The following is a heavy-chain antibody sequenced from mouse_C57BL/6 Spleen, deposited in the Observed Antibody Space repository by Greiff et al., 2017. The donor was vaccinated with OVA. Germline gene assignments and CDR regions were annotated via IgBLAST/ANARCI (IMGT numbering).Heavy chain of an antibody. CDR2: IYPRDGST. D-gene: IGHD2-1*01. Sequence: QVQLQQSGPELVKPGASVKLSCKASGYTFTSYDINWVKQRPGQGLEWIGWIYPRDGSTKYNEKFKGKATLTVDTSSSTAYMELHSLTSEDSSVYFCAREEDGNYSPWFAYWGQGTLVTVSA. J-gene: IGHJ3*01. CDR1: GYTFTSYD. V-gene: IGHV1-85*01. CDR3: AREEDGNYSPWFAY.